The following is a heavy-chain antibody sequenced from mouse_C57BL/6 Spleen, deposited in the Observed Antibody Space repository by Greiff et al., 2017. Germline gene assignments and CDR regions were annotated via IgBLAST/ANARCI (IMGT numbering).Heavy chain of an antibody. D-gene: IGHD3-3*01. CDR3: ARGGTDYAMDY. J-gene: IGHJ4*01. V-gene: IGHV1-69*01. Sequence: QVQLQQPGAELVMPGASVKLSCKASGYTFTSYWMHWVKQRPGQGLEWIGEIDPSDSYTNYNQKSKGKSTLTVDKSSSTAYMQLSSLTSEDSAVYYCARGGTDYAMDYWGQGTSVTVSS. CDR2: IDPSDSYT. CDR1: GYTFTSYW.